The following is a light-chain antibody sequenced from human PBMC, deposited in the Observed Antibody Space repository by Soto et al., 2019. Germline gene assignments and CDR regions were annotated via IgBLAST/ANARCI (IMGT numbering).Light chain of an antibody. V-gene: IGLV2-14*01. CDR3: SSYRTSGYV. Sequence: QSALTQPASVSGSPGQSITISCAGTSSDVGGYNYVSWYQQHPGKAPKLMIYEVINRPSGVSNRFSGSKSGNTASLTISGLQAEDEADYYCSSYRTSGYVFGSGTEPPS. CDR2: EVI. J-gene: IGLJ1*01. CDR1: SSDVGGYNY.